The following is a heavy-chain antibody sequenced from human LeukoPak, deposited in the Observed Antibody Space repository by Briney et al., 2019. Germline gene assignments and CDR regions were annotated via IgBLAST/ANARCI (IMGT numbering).Heavy chain of an antibody. V-gene: IGHV4-34*01. J-gene: IGHJ4*02. CDR1: GGSFSGYY. CDR2: INHSGST. D-gene: IGHD3-22*01. Sequence: SETLSLTCAVYGGSFSGYYWSWIRQPPGMGLEWIGEINHSGSTNYNPSLKSRVTISVDTSKNQFSLKLSSVTAADTAVYYCARGWGYYYDSSGYYPFDYWGQGTLVTVSS. CDR3: ARGWGYYYDSSGYYPFDY.